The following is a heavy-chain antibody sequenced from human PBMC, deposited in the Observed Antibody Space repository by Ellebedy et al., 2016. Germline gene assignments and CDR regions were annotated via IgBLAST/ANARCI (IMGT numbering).Heavy chain of an antibody. CDR1: GGTFGYYA. J-gene: IGHJ3*02. Sequence: SVKVSCKASGGTFGYYAMTWVRQAPGQGLEWMGGIIPIFGVAKYAPKFQVRVTITADKSTSTAYMEMSSLRSEDTAVYYCATPHYYDSSGYYSGSAFDIWGQGTMVTVSS. V-gene: IGHV1-69*10. CDR3: ATPHYYDSSGYYSGSAFDI. CDR2: IIPIFGVA. D-gene: IGHD3-22*01.